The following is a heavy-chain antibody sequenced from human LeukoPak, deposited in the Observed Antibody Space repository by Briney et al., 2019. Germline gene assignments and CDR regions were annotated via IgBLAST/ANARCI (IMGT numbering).Heavy chain of an antibody. V-gene: IGHV3-23*01. Sequence: GGSLRLSCEASGFSFSSYGMSWVHQAPGEGLEWVSGFSASDGSRYYADSVKGRFTISRDNSKSTLYLQINSLRAEDTAVYYCAKSGYNRFDYWGQGTLVTVSS. J-gene: IGHJ4*02. D-gene: IGHD5-24*01. CDR1: GFSFSSYG. CDR3: AKSGYNRFDY. CDR2: FSASDGSR.